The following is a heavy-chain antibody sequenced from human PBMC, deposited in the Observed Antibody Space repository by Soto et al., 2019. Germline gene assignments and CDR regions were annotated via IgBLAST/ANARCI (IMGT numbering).Heavy chain of an antibody. V-gene: IGHV1-18*01. CDR2: ISAYNGNT. CDR3: ARDLGGSYSAPVDY. CDR1: GYTFTSYG. J-gene: IGHJ4*02. D-gene: IGHD1-26*01. Sequence: QVQLVQSGAEVKKPGASVKVSCKASGYTFTSYGISWVRQAPGQGLEWMGWISAYNGNTKYAQKFQGRVTMTTDRSTSKAYMELRRLRSDDTAVYYCARDLGGSYSAPVDYWGQGTLVTVSS.